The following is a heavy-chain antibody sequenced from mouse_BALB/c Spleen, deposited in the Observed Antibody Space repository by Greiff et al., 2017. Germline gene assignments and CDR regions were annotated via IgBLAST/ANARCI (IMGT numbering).Heavy chain of an antibody. CDR2: IYPYNGGT. CDR1: GYTFTDYN. J-gene: IGHJ4*01. V-gene: IGHV1S29*02. Sequence: VQLQQSGPELVKPGASVKISCKASGYTFTDYNMHWVKQSHGKSLEWIGYIYPYNGGTGYNQKFKSKATLTVDNSSSTAYMKLRSLTSEDSAVYYCARVYDGYSYYYAMAYWGQGTSVTVSA. D-gene: IGHD2-3*01. CDR3: ARVYDGYSYYYAMAY.